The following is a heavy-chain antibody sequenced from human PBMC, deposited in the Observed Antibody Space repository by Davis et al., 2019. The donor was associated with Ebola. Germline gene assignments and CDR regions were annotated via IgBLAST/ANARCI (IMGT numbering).Heavy chain of an antibody. CDR1: GFTFSSYA. D-gene: IGHD3-3*01. Sequence: GESLKISCAASGFTFSSYAMSWVRQAPGKGLEWVSAISGSGGSTYYADSVKGRFTISRDNSKNKLYLQMNSLRAEDTAVYYCAWSGYRPYWGQGTLVTVSS. CDR2: ISGSGGST. CDR3: AWSGYRPY. V-gene: IGHV3-23*01. J-gene: IGHJ4*02.